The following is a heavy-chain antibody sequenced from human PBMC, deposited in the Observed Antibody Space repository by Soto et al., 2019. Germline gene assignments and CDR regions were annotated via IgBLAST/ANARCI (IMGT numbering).Heavy chain of an antibody. CDR1: GDSMSGYY. CDR2: VYSRGVA. D-gene: IGHD3-3*01. CDR3: ARFGCGSALVY. V-gene: IGHV4-4*07. Sequence: QVQLQESGPGLVKPSETLTLICNVSGDSMSGYYGSGVRQPAGQGLEWIGRVYSRGVANYNPSLASRVTMSIDTSKNQCSLSLRSVTAADTAVYFCARFGCGSALVYWGQGIPVTVAS. J-gene: IGHJ4*02.